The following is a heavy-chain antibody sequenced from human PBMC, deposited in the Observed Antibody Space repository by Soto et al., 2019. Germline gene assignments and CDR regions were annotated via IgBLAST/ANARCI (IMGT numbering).Heavy chain of an antibody. CDR2: IYYSGST. D-gene: IGHD3-3*01. CDR1: GGSISSGDYY. Sequence: KTSETLSLTCTVSGGSISSGDYYWSWIRQPPGKGLEWIGYIYYSGSTYYNPSLKSRVTISVDTSKNQFSLKLSSVTAADTAVYYCARASLYYDFWSGHRPDYFDYWGQGTLVTVSS. CDR3: ARASLYYDFWSGHRPDYFDY. V-gene: IGHV4-30-4*01. J-gene: IGHJ4*02.